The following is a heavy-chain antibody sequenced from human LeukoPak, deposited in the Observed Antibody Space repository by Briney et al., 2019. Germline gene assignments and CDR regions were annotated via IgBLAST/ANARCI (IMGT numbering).Heavy chain of an antibody. J-gene: IGHJ4*02. CDR3: ATHVDATRGYYFES. CDR1: GGSIIRSNYY. D-gene: IGHD5-18*01. CDR2: VYYSGST. Sequence: PSETLSPTCSVSGGSIIRSNYYWGWIRQPPGKGLEWIGTVYYSGSTNYNPSLKSRVTISVDTSKNQFSLKLSSVTAADTAIYYCATHVDATRGYYFESWGQGTLVTVSS. V-gene: IGHV4-39*01.